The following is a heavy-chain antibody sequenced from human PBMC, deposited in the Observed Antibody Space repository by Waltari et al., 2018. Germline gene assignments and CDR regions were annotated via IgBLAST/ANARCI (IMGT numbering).Heavy chain of an antibody. CDR1: GYTFTGYY. CDR2: INPNSGGT. D-gene: IGHD5-18*01. CDR3: ARDIGSWIQLGGAFDI. J-gene: IGHJ3*02. V-gene: IGHV1-2*02. Sequence: QVQLVQSGAEVKKPGASVKVSCKGSGYTFTGYYMHWVRQDPGQGLEWMGWINPNSGGTNYAQKFQGRVTMTRDTSISTAYMELSRLRSDDTAVYYCARDIGSWIQLGGAFDIWGQGTMVTVSS.